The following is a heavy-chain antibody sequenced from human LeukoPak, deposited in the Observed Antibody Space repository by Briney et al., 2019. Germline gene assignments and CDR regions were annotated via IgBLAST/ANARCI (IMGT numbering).Heavy chain of an antibody. CDR2: IKEDGSEK. CDR1: GFTFSSYA. CDR3: AREPYSGSYYQFDY. V-gene: IGHV3-7*01. D-gene: IGHD1-26*01. Sequence: PGGSLRLSCAASGFTFSSYAMSWVRQAPGKGLEWVANIKEDGSEKNYVDSVKGRFTISRDNAKNSLYLQMNSLRAEDTAVYYCAREPYSGSYYQFDYWGQGTLVTVSS. J-gene: IGHJ4*02.